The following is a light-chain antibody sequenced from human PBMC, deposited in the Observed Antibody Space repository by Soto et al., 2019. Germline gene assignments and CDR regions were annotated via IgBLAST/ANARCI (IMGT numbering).Light chain of an antibody. CDR1: QTVGRN. Sequence: EIVMTQSPATLSVSPGERATLSCRASQTVGRNLAWYQQKPGQAPRLLIYGASTRATGIPARFSGSVSGTDFTLTITRLEPEDFAVYYCQQFSSYPLTFGGGTKVDIK. CDR2: GAS. J-gene: IGKJ4*01. CDR3: QQFSSYPLT. V-gene: IGKV3-15*01.